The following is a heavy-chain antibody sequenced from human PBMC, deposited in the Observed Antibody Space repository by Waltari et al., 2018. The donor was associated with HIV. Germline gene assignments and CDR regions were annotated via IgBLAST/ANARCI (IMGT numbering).Heavy chain of an antibody. CDR1: GFTFSSYW. J-gene: IGHJ4*02. Sequence: EVQLVESGGGLVQPGGSLRLSCAASGFTFSSYWMSWVRQAPGKGLEWVANIKQDGSEKYYVDSVKGRFTISRDNAKNSLYLQMNSLRAEDTAVYYCARVPEMATNQVYFDYWGQGTLVTVSS. V-gene: IGHV3-7*01. CDR3: ARVPEMATNQVYFDY. D-gene: IGHD5-12*01. CDR2: IKQDGSEK.